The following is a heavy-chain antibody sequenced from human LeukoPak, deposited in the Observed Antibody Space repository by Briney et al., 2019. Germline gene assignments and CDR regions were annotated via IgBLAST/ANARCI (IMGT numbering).Heavy chain of an antibody. Sequence: PSETLSLTCTVSGGSISSYYWSWIRQPPGKGLEWIGYIYYSGSTNYNLSLKSRVTISVDTSKNQFSLKLSSVTAADTAVYYCARRVVVVPAASYYYYYYYMDVWGKGTTVTVSS. V-gene: IGHV4-59*08. CDR1: GGSISSYY. CDR2: IYYSGST. D-gene: IGHD2-2*01. J-gene: IGHJ6*03. CDR3: ARRVVVVPAASYYYYYYYMDV.